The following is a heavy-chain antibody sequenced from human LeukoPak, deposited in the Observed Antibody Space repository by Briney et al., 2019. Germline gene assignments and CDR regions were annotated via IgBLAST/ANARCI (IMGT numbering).Heavy chain of an antibody. J-gene: IGHJ4*02. V-gene: IGHV3-21*01. D-gene: IGHD6-13*01. Sequence: GGSLRLSCAASGFAFNAYSMNWVRQAPGKGLEWVSSISSSSTYISHADSVKGRFTISRDNAKNSLYLQMNSLRAEDTAVYYCARAIAATISPLGYWGQGTLVTVSS. CDR3: ARAIAATISPLGY. CDR2: ISSSSTYI. CDR1: GFAFNAYS.